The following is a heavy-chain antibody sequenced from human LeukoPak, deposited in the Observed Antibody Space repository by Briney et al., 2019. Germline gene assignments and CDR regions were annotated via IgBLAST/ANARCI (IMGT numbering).Heavy chain of an antibody. J-gene: IGHJ6*02. V-gene: IGHV3-74*01. D-gene: IGHD2-15*01. CDR1: GFTFSRTW. CDR2: INGDGTST. Sequence: GGSLRLSCRVSGFTFSRTWMRWVRQAPGKGLVWVSHINGDGTSTNYADSVKGRFTIYRDNSKNTLTLQMNGLRAEDTAMYYCARDPAAASRGFGMDVWGQGTTVTVSS. CDR3: ARDPAAASRGFGMDV.